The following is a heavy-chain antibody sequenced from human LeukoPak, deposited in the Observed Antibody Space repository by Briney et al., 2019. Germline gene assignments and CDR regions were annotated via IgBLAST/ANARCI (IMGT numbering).Heavy chain of an antibody. CDR1: GYTFTSYG. Sequence: GASVKVSCKASGYTFTSYGISWVRQAPGQGLEWMGRISAYNGNTNYAQKLQGRVTMTTDTSTSTAYMELRSLRSDDTAVYYCATAYYYDSSGFAVGAFDIWGQGTMVTVSS. CDR2: ISAYNGNT. V-gene: IGHV1-18*01. CDR3: ATAYYYDSSGFAVGAFDI. D-gene: IGHD3-22*01. J-gene: IGHJ3*02.